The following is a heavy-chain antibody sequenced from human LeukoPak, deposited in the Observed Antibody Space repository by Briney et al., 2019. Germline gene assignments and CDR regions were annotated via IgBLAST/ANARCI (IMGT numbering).Heavy chain of an antibody. CDR3: ATEPGIGYAFDI. V-gene: IGHV3-7*01. CDR2: INPDGSTE. CDR1: EITFRNYW. Sequence: GGSLRLSCVASEITFRNYWMSWVRQAPGKGLEWVANINPDGSTENYVHSVKGRFTLSRDNARNSLSLQMNSLRAEDTAVYYCATEPGIGYAFDIWGRGTMVTVSS. J-gene: IGHJ3*02. D-gene: IGHD2-15*01.